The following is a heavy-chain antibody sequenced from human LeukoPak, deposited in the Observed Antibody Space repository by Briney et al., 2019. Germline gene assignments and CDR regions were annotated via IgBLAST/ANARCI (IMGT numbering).Heavy chain of an antibody. Sequence: SETLSLTCTVSGGSISSYYWSWIRQPPGKGLEWFGYIYYSGSTNYNPSLKSRVTISVDTSKNQFSLKLSSVTAADTAVYYCARDPGLSTTVVTAGYYYYGMDVWGQGTTVTVSS. V-gene: IGHV4-59*01. CDR1: GGSISSYY. CDR3: ARDPGLSTTVVTAGYYYYGMDV. D-gene: IGHD4-23*01. CDR2: IYYSGST. J-gene: IGHJ6*02.